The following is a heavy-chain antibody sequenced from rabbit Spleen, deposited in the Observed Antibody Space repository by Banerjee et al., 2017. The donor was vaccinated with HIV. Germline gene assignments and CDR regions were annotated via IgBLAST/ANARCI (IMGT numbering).Heavy chain of an antibody. CDR2: IYAGSSGSS. V-gene: IGHV1S45*01. CDR1: GFPFSSTA. J-gene: IGHJ4*01. D-gene: IGHD8-1*01. Sequence: QEQLEESGGGLVKPEGSLTLTCKASGFPFSSTAMCWVRQAPGKGLEWIACIYAGSSGSSYYASWAKGRFTISKTSSTTVTLQMTSLTAADTATYFCATSYGSSVDSFRVNLWGQGTLVTVS. CDR3: ATSYGSSVDSFRVNL.